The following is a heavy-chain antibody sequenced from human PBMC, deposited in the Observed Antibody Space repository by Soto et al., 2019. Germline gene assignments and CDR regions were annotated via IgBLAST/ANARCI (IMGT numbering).Heavy chain of an antibody. CDR3: ARKGSGDYALDY. CDR2: IYWDDVK. CDR1: GFSLSTGGVG. Sequence: QITLKESGPTLVKPTQTLTLTCTLSGFSLSTGGVGVGWIRQSPGKALEWLAVIYWDDVKHYSPSLERRLTITKDTSESEVVLTMTHMDPVDTATYYCARKGSGDYALDYWGQGMLVTVSS. D-gene: IGHD4-17*01. J-gene: IGHJ4*02. V-gene: IGHV2-5*02.